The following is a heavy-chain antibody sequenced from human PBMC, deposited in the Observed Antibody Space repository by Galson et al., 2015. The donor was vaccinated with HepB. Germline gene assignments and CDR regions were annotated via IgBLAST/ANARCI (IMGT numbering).Heavy chain of an antibody. V-gene: IGHV1-3*01. J-gene: IGHJ5*02. CDR2: INAGNGNT. D-gene: IGHD3-22*01. CDR1: GYTFTSYA. CDR3: ARVYDSSGYLFGFDP. Sequence: SVKVSCKASGYTFTSYAMHWVRQAPGQRLEWMGWINAGNGNTKYSQKFQGRVTITRDTSASTAYMELSSLRSEDTAVYYCARVYDSSGYLFGFDPWGQGTLVTVSS.